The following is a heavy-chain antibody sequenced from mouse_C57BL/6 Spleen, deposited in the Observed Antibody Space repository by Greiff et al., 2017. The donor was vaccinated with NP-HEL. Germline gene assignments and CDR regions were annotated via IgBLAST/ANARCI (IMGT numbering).Heavy chain of an antibody. Sequence: QVQLQQSGAELVRPGTSVKVSCKASGYAFTNYLIEWVKQRPGQGLEWIGVINPGSGGTNYNEKFKGKATLTADKSSSTAYMQLSSLTSEDSAVYFCSRCYYYGSLDYWGQGTTLTVSS. CDR2: INPGSGGT. J-gene: IGHJ2*01. CDR3: SRCYYYGSLDY. D-gene: IGHD1-1*01. V-gene: IGHV1-54*01. CDR1: GYAFTNYL.